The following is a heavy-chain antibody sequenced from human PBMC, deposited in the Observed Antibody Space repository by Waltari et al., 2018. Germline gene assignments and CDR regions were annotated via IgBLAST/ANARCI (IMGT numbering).Heavy chain of an antibody. Sequence: DVQLVESGGGLVKPGGSLRLSGAASGFTFSSYSMHWVRQAPGKGLEWDASISSGGTYIYYTYSVKGRFTISRGSVTDSLYLQMNSLRVEDTATYFCVRSTSWRYYFDTWGQGTLVAVSS. CDR3: VRSTSWRYYFDT. J-gene: IGHJ4*02. D-gene: IGHD6-13*01. CDR2: ISSGGTYI. V-gene: IGHV3-21*01. CDR1: GFTFSSYS.